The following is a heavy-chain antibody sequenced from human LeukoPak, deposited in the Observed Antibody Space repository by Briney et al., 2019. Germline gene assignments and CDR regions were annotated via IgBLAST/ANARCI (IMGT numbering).Heavy chain of an antibody. J-gene: IGHJ4*02. CDR3: ARAFPVTRIDY. CDR2: ISSSSSYI. V-gene: IGHV3-21*01. Sequence: GSLRLSCAASGFTFSSYSMNWVRQAPGKGLEWVSSISSSSSYIYYADSVKGRFTISRDNAKNSLYLQMNSLRVEDTAVYYCARAFPVTRIDYWGQGTLVTVSS. D-gene: IGHD4-17*01. CDR1: GFTFSSYS.